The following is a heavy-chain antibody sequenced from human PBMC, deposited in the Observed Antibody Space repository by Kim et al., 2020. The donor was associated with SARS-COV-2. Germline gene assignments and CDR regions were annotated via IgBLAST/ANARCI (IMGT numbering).Heavy chain of an antibody. CDR3: ARGLEWFGELLGTAFDI. V-gene: IGHV4-34*01. D-gene: IGHD3-10*01. Sequence: SETLSLTCAVYGGSFSGYYWSWIRQPPGKGLEWIGEINHSESTNYNPSLKSRVTISVDTSKNQFSLKLSSVTAADTAVYYCARGLEWFGELLGTAFDIWGQGTMVTVSS. CDR1: GGSFSGYY. CDR2: INHSEST. J-gene: IGHJ3*02.